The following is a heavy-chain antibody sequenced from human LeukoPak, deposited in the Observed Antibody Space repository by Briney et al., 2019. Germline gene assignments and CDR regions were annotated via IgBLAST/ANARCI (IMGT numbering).Heavy chain of an antibody. V-gene: IGHV3-21*01. Sequence: GGSLRLSCAASGFTFSSYSMNWVRQAPGKGLEWVSSISSSSSYIYYADSVKGRFTISRDNAKNSLYLQMNSLRAEDTAVYYCARGGAAGGIDAFDIWGQGTMVTVSS. CDR1: GFTFSSYS. CDR2: ISSSSSYI. D-gene: IGHD6-13*01. CDR3: ARGGAAGGIDAFDI. J-gene: IGHJ3*02.